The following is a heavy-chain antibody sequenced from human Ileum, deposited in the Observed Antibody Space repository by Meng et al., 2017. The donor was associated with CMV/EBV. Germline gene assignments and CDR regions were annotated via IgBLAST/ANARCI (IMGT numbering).Heavy chain of an antibody. Sequence: AGGYNSNGGYIWSWIRPHPREGLGWIGEIHEKGDTHYKPALKRRGNITIDTVKKQVPLELSSVTAADTAGYYCARGRGSSSVWVDPWGQGTLVTVSS. D-gene: IGHD6-6*01. J-gene: IGHJ5*02. CDR3: ARGRGSSSVWVDP. V-gene: IGHV4-31*02. CDR1: GGYNSNGGYI. CDR2: IHEKGDT.